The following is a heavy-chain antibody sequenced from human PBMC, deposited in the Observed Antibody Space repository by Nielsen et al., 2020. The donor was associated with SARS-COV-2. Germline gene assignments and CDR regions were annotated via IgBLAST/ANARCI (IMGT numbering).Heavy chain of an antibody. CDR3: ARHQYSEGLDWELKERVIFDY. CDR1: GGSISNYY. CDR2: IYYSGTT. V-gene: IGHV4-59*01. Sequence: SETLSLACTVSGGSISNYYWSWIRQPPGKGLEWIGYIYYSGTTRYNPSLNSRVTISLHTSEKQFSLQLTSVTAADTAVYYCARHQYSEGLDWELKERVIFDYWGQGSLVTVSS. D-gene: IGHD1-7*01. J-gene: IGHJ4*02.